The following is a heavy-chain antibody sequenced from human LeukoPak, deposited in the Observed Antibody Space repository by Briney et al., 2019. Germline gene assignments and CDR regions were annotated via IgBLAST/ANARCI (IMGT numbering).Heavy chain of an antibody. D-gene: IGHD3-22*01. CDR2: IIPIFGTA. V-gene: IGHV1-69*13. Sequence: GASVKVSCKASGGTFSSYAISWVRQAPGQGLEWMGGIIPIFGTANYAQKFQGRVTITADESTSTAYMELSSLRSEDTAVYYCARDYYDSSGHFYYWGQGTLVTVSS. CDR1: GGTFSSYA. J-gene: IGHJ4*02. CDR3: ARDYYDSSGHFYY.